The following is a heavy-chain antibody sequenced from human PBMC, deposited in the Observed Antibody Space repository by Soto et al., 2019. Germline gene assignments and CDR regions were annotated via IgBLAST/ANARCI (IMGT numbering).Heavy chain of an antibody. CDR1: GYTFPSYG. CDR3: ARARSIIMFGFDYYYYRMSV. D-gene: IGHD3-10*02. V-gene: IGHV1-18*04. J-gene: IGHJ6*02. Sequence: ASVKVSCKASGYTFPSYGITWVRQAPGQGLEWMGWISAYNGNTNYAQKLQGRVTMTTDTSTSTANMELRSLRSDDTAVYYCARARSIIMFGFDYYYYRMSVRSQGTTVSVSS. CDR2: ISAYNGNT.